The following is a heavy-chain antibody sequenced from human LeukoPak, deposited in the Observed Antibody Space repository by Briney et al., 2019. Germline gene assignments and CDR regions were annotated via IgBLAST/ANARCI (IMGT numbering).Heavy chain of an antibody. Sequence: PGRSLRLSCAASGFTFSSYAMHWVRQAPGKGLEWVAVISNDGSNKYYPESVKGRFTISRDNSKNTLYLQMNSLRAEDTAVYYCARDRRGRELLGPLDPWGQGTLVTVSS. CDR3: ARDRRGRELLGPLDP. V-gene: IGHV3-30-3*01. J-gene: IGHJ5*02. D-gene: IGHD1-7*01. CDR1: GFTFSSYA. CDR2: ISNDGSNK.